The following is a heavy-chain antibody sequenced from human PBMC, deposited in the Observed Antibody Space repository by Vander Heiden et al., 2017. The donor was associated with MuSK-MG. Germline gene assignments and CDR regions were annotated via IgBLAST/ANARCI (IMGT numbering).Heavy chain of an antibody. V-gene: IGHV4-59*08. D-gene: IGHD6-6*01. CDR3: ARQSGQLGYYWYFDL. CDR1: GGSINSYF. CDR2: VHHSGSS. J-gene: IGHJ2*01. Sequence: QVQLQESGPGLVKPSETLSLTCTVSGGSINSYFWSWIRQPPGRGLEWIGYVHHSGSSNDNPSLRSRVTMSVDTSKSQFSLILRSVTAADTAVYYCARQSGQLGYYWYFDLWGRGTLVTVSS.